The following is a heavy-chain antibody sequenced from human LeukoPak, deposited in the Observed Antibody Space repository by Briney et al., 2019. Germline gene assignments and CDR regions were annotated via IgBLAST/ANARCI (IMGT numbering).Heavy chain of an antibody. D-gene: IGHD3-10*01. Sequence: RGSLRLSCAASGFTFSDHYMDWVRQAPGKGLEWIGRPRNKANSYTTEYATSVKGRFTISRDDSRNLLYLQMSSLKIEDTALYYCATYYSGSGSFSSWGYWGQGTLVTVSS. V-gene: IGHV3-72*01. CDR3: ATYYSGSGSFSSWGY. CDR1: GFTFSDHY. J-gene: IGHJ4*02. CDR2: PRNKANSYTT.